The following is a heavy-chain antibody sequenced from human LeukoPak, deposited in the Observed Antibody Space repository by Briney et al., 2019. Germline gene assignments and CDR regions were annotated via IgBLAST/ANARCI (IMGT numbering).Heavy chain of an antibody. D-gene: IGHD6-6*01. CDR1: GFTVSYNY. CDR3: AKDLVSRYSSSSGGHDAFDI. CDR2: IYSGGST. Sequence: PGGSLRLSCAASGFTVSYNYVSWVRQAPGKGLEWVSVIYSGGSTYYADSVKGRFTISRDNSKNTLYLQMNSLRAEDTAVYYCAKDLVSRYSSSSGGHDAFDIWGQGTMVTVSS. J-gene: IGHJ3*02. V-gene: IGHV3-53*01.